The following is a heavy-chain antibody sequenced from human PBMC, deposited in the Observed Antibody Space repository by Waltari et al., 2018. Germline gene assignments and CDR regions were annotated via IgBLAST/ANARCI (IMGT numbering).Heavy chain of an antibody. CDR2: NSGPAHET. CDR3: ANYGQLPSNGDY. J-gene: IGHJ4*02. Sequence: EVRLLESGGALVQPGGSLRLSCAASGFPFANYYMIWFRQAPGRGLEWVSTNSGPAHETVYADSVKGRFTISRDNSKTTLYLQMNSLRVEDTAMYYCANYGQLPSNGDYWGQGTLVTVSS. D-gene: IGHD1-1*01. CDR1: GFPFANYY. V-gene: IGHV3-23*01.